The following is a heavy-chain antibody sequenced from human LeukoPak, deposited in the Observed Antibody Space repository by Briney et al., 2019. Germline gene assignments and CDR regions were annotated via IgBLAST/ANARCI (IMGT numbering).Heavy chain of an antibody. CDR2: INPNSGGT. D-gene: IGHD5-12*01. Sequence: ASVKVSCKASGYTFTGYYMHWVRQAPGQGLEWMGWINPNSGGTNYAQKFQGRVTMTRDTSISTAYMELSRLRSDGTAVYYCARVYGGYSGYDSYFDYWGQGTLVTVSS. CDR1: GYTFTGYY. V-gene: IGHV1-2*02. J-gene: IGHJ4*02. CDR3: ARVYGGYSGYDSYFDY.